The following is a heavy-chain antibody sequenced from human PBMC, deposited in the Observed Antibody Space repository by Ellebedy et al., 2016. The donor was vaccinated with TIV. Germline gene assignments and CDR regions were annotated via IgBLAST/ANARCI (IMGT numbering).Heavy chain of an antibody. CDR2: ISYSGDLM. Sequence: GESLKISCAASGFTFSVYYMSWFRQAPGKGPEWVSYISYSGDLMYYADSVKGRFTTSRDNAENSLYLQMNSLRAEDTAVYYCARLGVIAAAGASDYWGQGTLVIVSS. CDR1: GFTFSVYY. D-gene: IGHD6-13*01. V-gene: IGHV3-11*01. CDR3: ARLGVIAAAGASDY. J-gene: IGHJ4*02.